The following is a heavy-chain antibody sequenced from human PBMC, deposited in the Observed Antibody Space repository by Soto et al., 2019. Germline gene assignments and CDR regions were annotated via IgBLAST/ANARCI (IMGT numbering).Heavy chain of an antibody. CDR1: GGTFSSYA. D-gene: IGHD4-17*01. J-gene: IGHJ2*01. CDR3: ARSTVTTPHWYFAL. V-gene: IGHV1-69*01. Sequence: QVQLVQSGAEVKKPGSSVKVSCKASGGTFSSYAISWVRQAPGQGLAWMGGIIPIFGTANYAPTFPVRVTITADESRSTAYMALSSLRSEDTAVYYWARSTVTTPHWYFALWGRGTLVTFSS. CDR2: IIPIFGTA.